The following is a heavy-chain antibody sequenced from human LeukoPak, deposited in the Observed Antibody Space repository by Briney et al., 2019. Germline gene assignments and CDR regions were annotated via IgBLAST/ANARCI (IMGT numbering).Heavy chain of an antibody. D-gene: IGHD3-22*01. V-gene: IGHV1-18*01. Sequence: GASVKVSCKTSGYAFTTYGISWMRQAPGQGLEWMGWINPYNDNTHYIQKFQGGVTMTTDTSTNSAYMELRSLRSDDTAVYYCARTAAYYDSSGSDPWGQGTLVTVSS. CDR2: INPYNDNT. CDR3: ARTAAYYDSSGSDP. J-gene: IGHJ5*02. CDR1: GYAFTTYG.